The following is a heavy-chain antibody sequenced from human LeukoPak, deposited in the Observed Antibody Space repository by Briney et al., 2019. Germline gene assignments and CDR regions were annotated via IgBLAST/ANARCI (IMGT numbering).Heavy chain of an antibody. D-gene: IGHD3-3*01. J-gene: IGHJ4*02. CDR3: AREGGFYRPLDY. CDR2: VHLDGRT. CDR1: GGSVTSTNW. V-gene: IGHV4-4*02. Sequence: PSGTLSLTCGVSGGSVTSTNWWTWVRQPPGKGLEWIGEVHLDGRTNYNPSLKSRLTMSVDLSEDHISLKLTSVTAADTAVYYCAREGGFYRPLDYSGQGTLVTVSS.